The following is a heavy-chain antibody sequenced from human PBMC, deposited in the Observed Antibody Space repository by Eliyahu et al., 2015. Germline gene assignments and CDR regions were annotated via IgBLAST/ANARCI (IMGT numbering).Heavy chain of an antibody. D-gene: IGHD3-3*01. CDR1: GYTFTSHD. Sequence: QVQLVQSGAEVKKPGASVRVSCKASGYTFTSHDIVWVRQATGQGLEWVGWMSPNSGNTGYAQKFRGRVTLTRNTSIGTVYMEMSSLTSDDAAVYYCARGLHYDFSAYGLDVWGQGTTVTVSS. CDR2: MSPNSGNT. J-gene: IGHJ6*02. CDR3: ARGLHYDFSAYGLDV. V-gene: IGHV1-8*01.